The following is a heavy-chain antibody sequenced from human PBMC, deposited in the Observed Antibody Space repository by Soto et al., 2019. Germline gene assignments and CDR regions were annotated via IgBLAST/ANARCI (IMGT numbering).Heavy chain of an antibody. D-gene: IGHD1-26*01. V-gene: IGHV3-30*18. CDR3: AKPSEPFRAPYYFDS. J-gene: IGHJ4*02. Sequence: GGSLRLSCAASGFTFSKYGMHWVRQAPGKGLEWVAVISYDGSVEYYGDSVKGRFTISRDNSQHTLFLQMTSLRAEDTAVYYCAKPSEPFRAPYYFDSWGRGPLVTVSS. CDR1: GFTFSKYG. CDR2: ISYDGSVE.